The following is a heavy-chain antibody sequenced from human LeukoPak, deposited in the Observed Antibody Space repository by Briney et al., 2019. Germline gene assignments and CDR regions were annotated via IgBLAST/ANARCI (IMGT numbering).Heavy chain of an antibody. D-gene: IGHD3-10*01. V-gene: IGHV1-2*06. CDR3: ARVGFDGSGSYYNS. CDR2: INPNSGGT. J-gene: IGHJ4*02. Sequence: RASVKVSCKASGYTFTGYYMHWVRQAPGQGLEWMGRINPNSGGTNYAQKFQGRVTMTRDTSISTAYMELSRPRSDDTAVYYCARVGFDGSGSYYNSWGQGTLVTVSS. CDR1: GYTFTGYY.